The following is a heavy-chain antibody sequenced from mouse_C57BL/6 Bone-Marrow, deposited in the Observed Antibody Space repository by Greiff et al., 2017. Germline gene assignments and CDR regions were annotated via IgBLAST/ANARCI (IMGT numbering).Heavy chain of an antibody. CDR1: GYSITSGYY. CDR3: ARARSVYYDLDY. V-gene: IGHV3-6*01. CDR2: ISYDGSN. D-gene: IGHD2-4*01. Sequence: EVKLQESGPGLVKPSQSLSLTCSVSGYSITSGYYRYLIRQLPGDQLEWMGYISYDGSNNYNPSLKNRISITRDTSNNQFFLKLSSVTTEDTATYYCARARSVYYDLDYWGQGTTLTVSS. J-gene: IGHJ2*01.